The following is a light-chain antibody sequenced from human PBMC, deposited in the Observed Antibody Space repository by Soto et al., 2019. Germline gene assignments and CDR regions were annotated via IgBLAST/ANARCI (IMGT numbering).Light chain of an antibody. V-gene: IGKV3-11*01. CDR3: QQRTNWQLT. CDR1: QSVSKY. J-gene: IGKJ4*01. Sequence: EIVLTQSPATLSLSPGERATLSRRASQSVSKYLAWYQQRPGQAPRLLIFDVSYRATGTPARFSGSGSGTDFTLTISSLEPEDFAVYYCQQRTNWQLTFGGGTRVEIK. CDR2: DVS.